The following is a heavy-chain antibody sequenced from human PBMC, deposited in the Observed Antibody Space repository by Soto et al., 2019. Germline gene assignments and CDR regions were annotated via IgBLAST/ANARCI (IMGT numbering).Heavy chain of an antibody. D-gene: IGHD2-15*01. Sequence: EVQLLESGGGLVQPGGSLRLSCAASGFTFSSYAMSWVRQAPGKGLEWVSAISGSGGSTYYADSVKGRFTISRDNSKNTLYLQMNSLRAEDTDVYYCAKDIVVVVAATQDIVEDYWGQGTLVTVSS. J-gene: IGHJ4*02. V-gene: IGHV3-23*01. CDR1: GFTFSSYA. CDR3: AKDIVVVVAATQDIVEDY. CDR2: ISGSGGST.